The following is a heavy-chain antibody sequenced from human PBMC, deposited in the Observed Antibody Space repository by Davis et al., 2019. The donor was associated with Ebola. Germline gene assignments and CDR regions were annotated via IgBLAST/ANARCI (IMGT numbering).Heavy chain of an antibody. D-gene: IGHD5-18*01. Sequence: MPLETLSLTCTVSGGSISSSSYYWGWIRQPPGKGLEWIGYIYHSGSTNYNPSLKSRVTISVDTSKNPFSLKLSSVTAADTAVYYCARQRRGNSYGKGYYYYYGMDVWGQGTTVTVSS. CDR3: ARQRRGNSYGKGYYYYYGMDV. CDR1: GGSISSSSYY. CDR2: IYHSGST. J-gene: IGHJ6*02. V-gene: IGHV4-39*01.